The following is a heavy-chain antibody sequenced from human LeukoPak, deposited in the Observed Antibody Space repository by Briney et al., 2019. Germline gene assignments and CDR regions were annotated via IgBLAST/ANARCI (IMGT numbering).Heavy chain of an antibody. J-gene: IGHJ4*02. Sequence: GGSLRLSCAASGFTFSSYGMHWVRQAPGKGLEWVAVIWYDGSNKYYADSVKGRFTISRDNSKNTLYLQMNSVRAEDTAVYYCAKDYDILTGYHAPSDYWGQGTLVTVSS. V-gene: IGHV3-33*03. CDR2: IWYDGSNK. CDR1: GFTFSSYG. D-gene: IGHD3-9*01. CDR3: AKDYDILTGYHAPSDY.